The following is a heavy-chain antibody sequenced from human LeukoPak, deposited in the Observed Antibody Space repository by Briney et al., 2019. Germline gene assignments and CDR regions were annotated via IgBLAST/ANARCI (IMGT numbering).Heavy chain of an antibody. CDR3: AKDLGRSTMVRGGFDY. D-gene: IGHD3-10*01. Sequence: GGSLRLSCAASGFTFSSYWMHWVRQAPGKGLEWVAVISYDGSNKYYVDSVKGRFTISRDNSKNTLYLQMNSLRAEDTAVYYCAKDLGRSTMVRGGFDYWGQGTLVPVSS. J-gene: IGHJ4*02. CDR1: GFTFSSYW. V-gene: IGHV3-30*18. CDR2: ISYDGSNK.